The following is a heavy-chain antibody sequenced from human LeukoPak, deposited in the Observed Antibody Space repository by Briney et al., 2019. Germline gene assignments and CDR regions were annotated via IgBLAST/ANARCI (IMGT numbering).Heavy chain of an antibody. CDR1: GYTFTSYD. Sequence: ASVKVSCKAYGYTFTSYDINWVRQDTGQGLEWMGWISAYKGNTNYAQQFQGRVTMTTDTSTSTAYMELRSLRSDDTAVYYCARGFGSGSFYEPDYYFDYWGQGTLVTVSS. J-gene: IGHJ4*02. D-gene: IGHD3-10*01. V-gene: IGHV1-18*01. CDR2: ISAYKGNT. CDR3: ARGFGSGSFYEPDYYFDY.